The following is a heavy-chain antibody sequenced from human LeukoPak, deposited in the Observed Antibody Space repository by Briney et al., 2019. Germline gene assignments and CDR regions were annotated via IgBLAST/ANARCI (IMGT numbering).Heavy chain of an antibody. J-gene: IGHJ6*02. Sequence: SQTLSLTCTVPGGSISSGSYYWSWIRQPARKGLEWIGRIYIGGSTNYNPSLKSRVTISVDTSENQFSLKLSSVTAADTAVYYCASSRDSHYCYYGMDVWGQGTTVTVSS. CDR3: ASSRDSHYCYYGMDV. CDR1: GGSISSGSYY. D-gene: IGHD3/OR15-3a*01. CDR2: IYIGGST. V-gene: IGHV4-61*02.